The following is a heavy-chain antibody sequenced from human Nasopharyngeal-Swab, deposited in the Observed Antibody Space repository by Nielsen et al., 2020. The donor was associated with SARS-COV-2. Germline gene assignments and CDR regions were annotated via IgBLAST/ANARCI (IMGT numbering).Heavy chain of an antibody. CDR3: ARARGAYGDYYYYYYTDV. Sequence: LSLTCAIAGDSVSSSSAAWNWIRQSPSRGLEWLGRTYYRSKWYNDYAVSVKSRITINPDTSKNQFSLHLNSVTPEDTAVYYCARARGAYGDYYYYYYTDVWGKGTTVTVSS. J-gene: IGHJ6*03. CDR2: TYYRSKWYN. V-gene: IGHV6-1*01. CDR1: GDSVSSSSAA. D-gene: IGHD4-17*01.